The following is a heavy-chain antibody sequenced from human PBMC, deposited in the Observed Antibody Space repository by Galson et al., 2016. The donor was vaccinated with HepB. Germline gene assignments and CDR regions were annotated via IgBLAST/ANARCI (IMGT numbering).Heavy chain of an antibody. V-gene: IGHV1-69*13. J-gene: IGHJ6*02. CDR2: IIPMFGTA. D-gene: IGHD1-14*01. Sequence: SVKVSCKASGGTLSNCAISWVRQAPGQGLEWMGGIIPMFGTANYAQKFQGRVTITADESTSTAYMELRSLTSEDTAVYYCARQPYEYYYYGMDVWGQGTTVTVSS. CDR3: ARQPYEYYYYGMDV. CDR1: GGTLSNCA.